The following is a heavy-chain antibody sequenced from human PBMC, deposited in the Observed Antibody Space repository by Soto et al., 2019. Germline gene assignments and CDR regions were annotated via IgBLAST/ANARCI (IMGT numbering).Heavy chain of an antibody. Sequence: WGRQAAGKGLEWVGCIKSKTDGGTADYAAPVKGRATISRDDSKNTVYLQMNSLKTEDTAVYYCTTGIYYDILTGYHNVAYWGQGALVTVSS. CDR3: TTGIYYDILTGYHNVAY. D-gene: IGHD3-9*01. J-gene: IGHJ4*02. CDR2: IKSKTDGGTA. V-gene: IGHV3-15*01.